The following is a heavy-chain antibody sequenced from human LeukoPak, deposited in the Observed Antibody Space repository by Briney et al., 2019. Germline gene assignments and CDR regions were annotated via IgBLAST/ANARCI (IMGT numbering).Heavy chain of an antibody. V-gene: IGHV4-61*02. CDR2: IYTSGST. J-gene: IGHJ4*02. CDR3: ARAPGYYDSSGTPEGLDY. CDR1: GGSISSGSYY. Sequence: PSQTLSLTCTVPGGSISSGSYYWGWIRQPPGKGLEGIARIYTSGSTNYNPSPKSRVTLSADTSKRPFSLKLSSVTAADTAAYYCARAPGYYDSSGTPEGLDYWGQGTLVTVSS. D-gene: IGHD3-22*01.